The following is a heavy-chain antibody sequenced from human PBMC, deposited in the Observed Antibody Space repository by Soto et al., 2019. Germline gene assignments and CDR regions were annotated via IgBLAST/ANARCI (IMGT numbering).Heavy chain of an antibody. D-gene: IGHD4-4*01. V-gene: IGHV3-30-3*01. CDR3: DSNRGNYGFDY. Sequence: PGGSLRLSCAASGFTFSSYAMHWVRQAPGKGLEWVAVISYDGSNKYYADSVKGRFTISRDNSKNTLYLQMNSLRAEDTAVYYCDSNRGNYGFDYWGQGNLVTVSS. CDR2: ISYDGSNK. J-gene: IGHJ4*02. CDR1: GFTFSSYA.